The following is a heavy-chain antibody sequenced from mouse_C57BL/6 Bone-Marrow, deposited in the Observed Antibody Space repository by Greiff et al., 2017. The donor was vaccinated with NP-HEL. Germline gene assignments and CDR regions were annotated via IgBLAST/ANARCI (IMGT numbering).Heavy chain of an antibody. J-gene: IGHJ4*01. CDR3: AYDGYYAMDY. D-gene: IGHD2-3*01. Sequence: VQLQQSGPELVKPGASVKISCKASGYTFTDYYMNWVKQSHGKSLEWIGDINPNNGGTSYNQKFKGKATLTVDKSSSTAYMELRSLTSEDSAVDYCAYDGYYAMDYWGQGTSVTVSS. CDR1: GYTFTDYY. V-gene: IGHV1-26*01. CDR2: INPNNGGT.